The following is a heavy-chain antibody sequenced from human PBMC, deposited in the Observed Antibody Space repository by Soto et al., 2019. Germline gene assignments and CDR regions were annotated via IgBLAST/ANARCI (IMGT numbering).Heavy chain of an antibody. CDR3: ARGQRFSDWFDP. CDR1: GGAISTYY. D-gene: IGHD3-3*01. Sequence: SETLSLTCTVSGGAISTYYWTWIRQPAGKGLEWIGRIYSSGSTKYNPSLQSRVTMSLDTPNNQFSLRLTSVTAADTAVYYCARGQRFSDWFDPWGQGTLVTVSS. V-gene: IGHV4-4*07. J-gene: IGHJ5*02. CDR2: IYSSGST.